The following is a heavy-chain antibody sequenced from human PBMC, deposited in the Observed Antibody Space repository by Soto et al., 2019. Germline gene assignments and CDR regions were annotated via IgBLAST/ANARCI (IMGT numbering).Heavy chain of an antibody. CDR3: SKDVNNDVMACYYYY. CDR1: EFTLSSYG. CDR2: IRGTGGT. D-gene: IGHD3-9*01. Sequence: GGPLRLSCAASEFTLSSYGMSWVRQAPGMGLEWVSTIRGTGGTYYADSVKGRFTISRDNSKNTLYLQMNSLRAEDTAVYYCSKDVNNDVMACYYYYWGHRSVVTVSS. J-gene: IGHJ4*01. V-gene: IGHV3-23*01.